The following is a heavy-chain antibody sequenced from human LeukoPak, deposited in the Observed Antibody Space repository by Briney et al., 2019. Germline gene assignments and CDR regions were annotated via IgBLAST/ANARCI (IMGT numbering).Heavy chain of an antibody. V-gene: IGHV3-48*01. Sequence: GGSLRLSCAASGFTFSSYSMNWVRQAPGKGLEWVSYISSSSSTIYYADSVKGRFTISRDNAKNSLYLQMNSLRAEDTAVYYCAREEEDIAAAGTYFYWGQGTLVTVSS. CDR1: GFTFSSYS. CDR3: AREEEDIAAAGTYFY. D-gene: IGHD6-13*01. CDR2: ISSSSSTI. J-gene: IGHJ4*02.